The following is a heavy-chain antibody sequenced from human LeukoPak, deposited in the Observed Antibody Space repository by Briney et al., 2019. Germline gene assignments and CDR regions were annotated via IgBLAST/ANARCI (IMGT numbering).Heavy chain of an antibody. CDR3: ARVGLSKMGAFDI. V-gene: IGHV4-61*08. J-gene: IGHJ3*02. Sequence: SSETLSLTCAVSGGSISSGGYSWSWIRQPPGKGLEWIGYIYYSGSTNYNPSLKSRVTISVDTSKNQFSLKLSSVTAADTAVYYCARVGLSKMGAFDIWGQGTMVTVSS. CDR2: IYYSGST. CDR1: GGSISSGGYS. D-gene: IGHD3/OR15-3a*01.